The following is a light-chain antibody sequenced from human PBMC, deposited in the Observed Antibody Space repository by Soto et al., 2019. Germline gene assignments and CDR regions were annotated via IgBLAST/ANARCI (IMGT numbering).Light chain of an antibody. CDR1: QSIRTS. CDR2: GAS. J-gene: IGKJ1*01. CDR3: LQYGNSPRT. V-gene: IGKV3-20*01. Sequence: EIELTQSPGTLSLSPGEGATLSCRASQSIRTSLAWYQQKPGQPPRLLIYGASSRATGIPDRFSGSGSGTDFPLTSTRRESGDSAVYYCLQYGNSPRTLGQGTKVEIK.